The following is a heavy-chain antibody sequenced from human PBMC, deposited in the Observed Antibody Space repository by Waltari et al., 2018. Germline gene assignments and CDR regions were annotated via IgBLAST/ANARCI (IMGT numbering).Heavy chain of an antibody. J-gene: IGHJ5*02. CDR1: GGSFSGYY. CDR2: INHSGST. CDR3: VRGSYYYDSSLNWFDP. D-gene: IGHD3-22*01. Sequence: QVQLQQWGAGLLKPSETLSLTCAVYGGSFSGYYWSWIRQPPGKGLEWIGEINHSGSTNYNPSLKSRVTISVDTSKNQFSLKLSSVTAADTAVYYCVRGSYYYDSSLNWFDPWGQGTLVTVSS. V-gene: IGHV4-34*01.